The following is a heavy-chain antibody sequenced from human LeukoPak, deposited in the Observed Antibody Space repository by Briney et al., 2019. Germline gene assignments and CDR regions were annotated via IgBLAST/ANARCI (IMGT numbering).Heavy chain of an antibody. Sequence: GGSLRLSCAASGFTFSSFGMHWVRQAPGKGLEWVAVIWYDASKKYYADSVKGRFTISRDNSKNTLYLQMNSLRAEDTAVYYCARDQMAYSSGWSLLDYWGQGTLVTVSS. CDR2: IWYDASKK. CDR1: GFTFSSFG. J-gene: IGHJ4*02. D-gene: IGHD6-19*01. CDR3: ARDQMAYSSGWSLLDY. V-gene: IGHV3-33*01.